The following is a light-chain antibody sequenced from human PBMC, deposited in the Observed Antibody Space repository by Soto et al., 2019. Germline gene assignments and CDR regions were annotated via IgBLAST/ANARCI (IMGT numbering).Light chain of an antibody. V-gene: IGLV2-8*01. J-gene: IGLJ2*01. CDR3: SSYAGSNNLL. CDR2: EVT. CDR1: SSDVGGYTY. Sequence: QSALTQPPSASGSPGQSVTISCTGASSDVGGYTYVSWYQQHPGKAPKLIIYEVTKRPSGVPDRFSGSTSGNTASLTVSGLQAEDEADYYCSSYAGSNNLLFGGGTKLTVL.